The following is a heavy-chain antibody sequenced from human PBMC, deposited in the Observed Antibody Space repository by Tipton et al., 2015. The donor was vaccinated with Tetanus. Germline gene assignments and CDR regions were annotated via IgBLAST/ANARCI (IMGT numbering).Heavy chain of an antibody. J-gene: IGHJ4*02. V-gene: IGHV4-61*01. CDR1: GGSITSDNHY. CDR2: IYYSGST. CDR3: ARGTGDY. D-gene: IGHD1-14*01. Sequence: TLSLTCAVSGGSITSDNHYWSWIRQPPGKGLEWIGYIYYSGSTNYNPSLKSRVTISVGTSKNQFSLKLSSVTAADTAVYYCARGTGDYWGQGTLVTVSS.